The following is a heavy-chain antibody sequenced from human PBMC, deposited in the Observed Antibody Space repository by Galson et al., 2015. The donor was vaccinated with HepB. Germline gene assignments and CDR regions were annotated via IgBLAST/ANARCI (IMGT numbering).Heavy chain of an antibody. V-gene: IGHV3-48*02. D-gene: IGHD7-27*01. Sequence: SLRLSCAASGFNFRNYAMNWVRQAPGKGLEWVSYINTISITKYYADSVKGRFTISRDNAKNSLFLQMSSLRDEDTAVYYCARGRLNGDLSYWGQGTMVTVSS. CDR2: INTISITK. J-gene: IGHJ4*02. CDR1: GFNFRNYA. CDR3: ARGRLNGDLSY.